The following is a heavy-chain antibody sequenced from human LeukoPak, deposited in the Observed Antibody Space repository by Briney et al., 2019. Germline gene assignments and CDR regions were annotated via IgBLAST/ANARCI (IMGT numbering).Heavy chain of an antibody. V-gene: IGHV3-30*04. J-gene: IGHJ6*03. D-gene: IGHD3-22*01. CDR1: GFTFSSYA. CDR3: AKDGGGYYPSYYYYMDV. Sequence: GGSLRLSCAASGFTFSSYAMHWVRQAPGKGPEWVAVISYDGSNKYYADSVKGRFTISRDNSKNTLYLQMNSLRAEDTAVYYCAKDGGGYYPSYYYYMDVWGKGTTVTISS. CDR2: ISYDGSNK.